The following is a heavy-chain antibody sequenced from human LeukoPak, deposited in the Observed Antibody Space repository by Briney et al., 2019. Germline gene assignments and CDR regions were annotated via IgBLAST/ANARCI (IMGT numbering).Heavy chain of an antibody. D-gene: IGHD2-15*01. V-gene: IGHV1-2*02. CDR3: ARSSCSGGSCYSRWFDP. CDR1: GYTFTGYY. Sequence: EASVKVSCKASGYTFTGYYMHWVRQAPGQGLEWMGWINPNSGGTNYAQKFQGRVTMTRDTSISTAYMELSRLRSDDTAVYYCARSSCSGGSCYSRWFDPWGQGTLVTVSS. CDR2: INPNSGGT. J-gene: IGHJ5*02.